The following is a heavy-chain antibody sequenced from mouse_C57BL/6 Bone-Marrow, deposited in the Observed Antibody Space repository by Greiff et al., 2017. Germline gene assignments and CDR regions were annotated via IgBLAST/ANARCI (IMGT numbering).Heavy chain of an antibody. J-gene: IGHJ4*01. V-gene: IGHV1-64*01. Sequence: QVQLQQPGAELVQPGASVKLSCKASGYTFTSYWMHWVKQRPGQGLEWIGMIHPNSGSTNYNEKFKSKATLTVDKSSSTAYVQRSSLTSEDSAVYYCAGGLRDYYAMDYWGQGTSVTVSS. CDR3: AGGLRDYYAMDY. CDR2: IHPNSGST. D-gene: IGHD2-4*01. CDR1: GYTFTSYW.